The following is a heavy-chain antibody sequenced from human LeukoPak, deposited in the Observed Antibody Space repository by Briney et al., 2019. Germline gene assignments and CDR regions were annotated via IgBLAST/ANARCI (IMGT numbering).Heavy chain of an antibody. CDR3: ATETTAGTLDY. CDR1: GYILTELS. J-gene: IGHJ4*02. Sequence: ASVKVSCKVSGYILTELSMHWVRQAPGNGLEWMGGFDPEDDERICAQKFQGRVTMTEDTSTDTAYMELSSLRSVDTAVYYCATETTAGTLDYWGQGTLVTVSS. CDR2: FDPEDDER. V-gene: IGHV1-24*01. D-gene: IGHD6-13*01.